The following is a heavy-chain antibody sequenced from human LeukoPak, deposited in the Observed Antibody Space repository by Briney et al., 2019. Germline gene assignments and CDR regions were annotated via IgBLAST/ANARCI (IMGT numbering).Heavy chain of an antibody. Sequence: PGGSLRLSCAASGFTFSSYAMSWVRQAPGKGLGWVSAISGSGGSTYYADSVKGRFTISRDNSKNTLYLQMNSLRAEDTAVYYCAKDWGVVPAAWGYSDYWGQGTLVTVSS. D-gene: IGHD2-2*01. J-gene: IGHJ4*02. CDR3: AKDWGVVPAAWGYSDY. CDR2: ISGSGGST. V-gene: IGHV3-23*01. CDR1: GFTFSSYA.